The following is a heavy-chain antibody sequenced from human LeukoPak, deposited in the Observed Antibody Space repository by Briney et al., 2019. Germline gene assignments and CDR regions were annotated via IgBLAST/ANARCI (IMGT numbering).Heavy chain of an antibody. J-gene: IGHJ4*02. Sequence: PGGSLRLSCAASGFTFSSYTMNWVRQAPGKGLEWVSSLSSGSTYIYYADSVKGRFTISRDNAKNSLYLQMNSLRAEDTAVYYCARGFVGAPHYWGQGTLVTVSS. CDR3: ARGFVGAPHY. CDR2: LSSGSTYI. D-gene: IGHD1-26*01. V-gene: IGHV3-21*04. CDR1: GFTFSSYT.